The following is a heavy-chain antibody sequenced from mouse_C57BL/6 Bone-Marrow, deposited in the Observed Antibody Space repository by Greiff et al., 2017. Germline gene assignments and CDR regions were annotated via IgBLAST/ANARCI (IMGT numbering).Heavy chain of an antibody. Sequence: VQLQQSGPVLVKPGASVKMSCKASGYTFTDYYMNWVKQSHGKSLEWSGVINPYNGGTSYNQKFKGKATLTVDTSSSTAYMELNSLTSEDSAVYYCARTGNWYFDVWGTGTTVTVSS. CDR1: GYTFTDYY. V-gene: IGHV1-19*01. D-gene: IGHD4-1*01. J-gene: IGHJ1*03. CDR3: ARTGNWYFDV. CDR2: INPYNGGT.